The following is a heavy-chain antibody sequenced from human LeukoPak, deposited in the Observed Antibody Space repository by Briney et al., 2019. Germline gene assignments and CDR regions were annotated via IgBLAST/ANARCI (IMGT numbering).Heavy chain of an antibody. J-gene: IGHJ4*02. Sequence: SVKVSCTASGGTFSSYAISWVRQAPGQGLEWMGGIIPISGTANYAQKFQGRVTITADESTSTAYMELSSLRSEDTAVYYCARGVGEYYDSTRAGFDYWGQGTLVTVSS. D-gene: IGHD3-22*01. CDR1: GGTFSSYA. CDR2: IIPISGTA. CDR3: ARGVGEYYDSTRAGFDY. V-gene: IGHV1-69*01.